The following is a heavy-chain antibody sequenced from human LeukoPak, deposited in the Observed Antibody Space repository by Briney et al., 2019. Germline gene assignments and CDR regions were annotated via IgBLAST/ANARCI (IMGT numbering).Heavy chain of an antibody. J-gene: IGHJ3*02. V-gene: IGHV4-30-4*07. CDR3: YMGSGSRAFDI. CDR2: IYYSGST. D-gene: IGHD3-10*01. Sequence: SETLSLTCAVSGGSISSGGYSWSWIRLPPGKGLEWIGYIYYSGSTYYNPSLKSRVTISVDTSKNQFSLKLSSVTAADTAVYYCYMGSGSRAFDIWGQGTMVTVSS. CDR1: GGSISSGGYS.